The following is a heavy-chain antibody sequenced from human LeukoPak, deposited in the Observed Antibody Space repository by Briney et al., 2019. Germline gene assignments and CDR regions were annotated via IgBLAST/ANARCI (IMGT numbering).Heavy chain of an antibody. Sequence: SVKVSCKASGGTFSSYAISWVRQAPGQGLEWMGGIIPIFGTANYAQEFQGRVMITADESTSTAYMELSSLRSEDTAVYYCASGSTTVYYYYGMDVWGQGTTVTVSS. CDR1: GGTFSSYA. CDR2: IIPIFGTA. J-gene: IGHJ6*02. CDR3: ASGSTTVYYYYGMDV. V-gene: IGHV1-69*13. D-gene: IGHD2-2*01.